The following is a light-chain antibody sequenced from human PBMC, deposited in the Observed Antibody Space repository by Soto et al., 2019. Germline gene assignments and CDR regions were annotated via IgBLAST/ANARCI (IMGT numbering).Light chain of an antibody. CDR3: QQRSNWPQYT. CDR1: QSVSSY. J-gene: IGKJ2*01. CDR2: DAS. V-gene: IGKV3-11*01. Sequence: EIVLTQSPATLSLSPGERATLSCRASQSVSSYLAWYQQKPGQAPRLLIYDASNRATGIPARFSGSGSGTDFTLTISSLEPEDFAGYYGQQRSNWPQYTFGQGTKLEIK.